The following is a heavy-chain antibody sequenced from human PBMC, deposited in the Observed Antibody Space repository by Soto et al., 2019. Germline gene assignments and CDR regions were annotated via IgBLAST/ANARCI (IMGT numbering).Heavy chain of an antibody. J-gene: IGHJ6*02. CDR2: ISYDGSNK. Sequence: GGSLRLSCAASGFTFSSYGMHWVRQAPGKGLEWVAVISYDGSNKYYADSVKGRFTISRDNSKNTLYLQMNSLRAEDTAVYYCAKDQITMVRGVKRHYYYYYGMDVWGQGTTVTVSS. CDR1: GFTFSSYG. V-gene: IGHV3-30*18. D-gene: IGHD3-10*01. CDR3: AKDQITMVRGVKRHYYYYYGMDV.